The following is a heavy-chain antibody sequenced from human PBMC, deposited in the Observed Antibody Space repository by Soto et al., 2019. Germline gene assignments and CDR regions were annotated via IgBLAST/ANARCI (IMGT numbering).Heavy chain of an antibody. D-gene: IGHD5-12*01. Sequence: QVQLVQSGAEVNKPGASVLVSCKASGYNFNTYFMHWVRQAPGQGLEWLGIINPTGATRYAQKFQGRLNLTRDTSTSSVYMQLSSLRSDDTALYSCARDLRGRDGYTPASDYWGHGTLVTVSS. V-gene: IGHV1-46*02. CDR1: GYNFNTYF. CDR3: ARDLRGRDGYTPASDY. CDR2: INPTGAT. J-gene: IGHJ4*01.